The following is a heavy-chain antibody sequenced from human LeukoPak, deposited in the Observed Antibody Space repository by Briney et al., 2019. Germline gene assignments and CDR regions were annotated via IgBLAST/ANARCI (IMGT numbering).Heavy chain of an antibody. J-gene: IGHJ6*03. CDR2: IKQDGSEK. Sequence: PGGSLRLSCAASGFTFSRYWMSWVRQAPGKGLEWVANIKQDGSEKYYVDSVKGRFTISRDNAKNSLYLQMNSLRAEDTAVYYCARYDEYSSSSYYYYYYMDVWGKGTTVTVSS. CDR3: ARYDEYSSSSYYYYYYMDV. V-gene: IGHV3-7*01. D-gene: IGHD6-6*01. CDR1: GFTFSRYW.